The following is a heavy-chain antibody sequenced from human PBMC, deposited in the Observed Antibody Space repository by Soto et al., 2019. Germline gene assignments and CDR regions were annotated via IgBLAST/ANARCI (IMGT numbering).Heavy chain of an antibody. V-gene: IGHV3-33*01. Sequence: QVQLVESGGGVVQPGRSLRLSCAASGFTFSSYGMHWVRQAPGKGLEWVAVIWSDGSNKYYADSVKGRFTISRDNSKNTLYLQMNSLRADDTAVYYCAREAAHYYYMDVWGKGTTVTVSS. CDR3: AREAAHYYYMDV. J-gene: IGHJ6*03. CDR2: IWSDGSNK. CDR1: GFTFSSYG. D-gene: IGHD2-15*01.